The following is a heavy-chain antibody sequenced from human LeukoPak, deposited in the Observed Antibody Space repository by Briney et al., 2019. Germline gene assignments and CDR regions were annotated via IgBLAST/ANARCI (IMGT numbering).Heavy chain of an antibody. V-gene: IGHV3-30*03. J-gene: IGHJ6*02. CDR2: ISYDGSNK. CDR3: ARVGRGYSYGFGAYYYYGMDV. D-gene: IGHD5-18*01. CDR1: GFTFSSYG. Sequence: GGSLRLSCAASGFTFSSYGMHWVRQAPGKGLEWVAVISYDGSNKYYADSVKGRFTISRDNSKNTLYLQMNSLRAEDTAVYYCARVGRGYSYGFGAYYYYGMDVWGQGTTVTVSS.